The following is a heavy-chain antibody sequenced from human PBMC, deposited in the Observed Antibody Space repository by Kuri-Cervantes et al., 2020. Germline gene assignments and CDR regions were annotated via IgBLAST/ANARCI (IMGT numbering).Heavy chain of an antibody. J-gene: IGHJ5*02. V-gene: IGHV3-7*01. CDR1: GFTFSSYW. CDR2: IKQDGSEK. Sequence: GGSLRLSCAASGFTFSSYWMSWVRQAPGEGLEWVANIKQDGSEKYYVDSVKGRFTISRDNAKNSLYLQMNSLRAEDTAVYYCARAVLGYCSSTSCPNWFDPWGQGTLVTVSS. D-gene: IGHD2-2*01. CDR3: ARAVLGYCSSTSCPNWFDP.